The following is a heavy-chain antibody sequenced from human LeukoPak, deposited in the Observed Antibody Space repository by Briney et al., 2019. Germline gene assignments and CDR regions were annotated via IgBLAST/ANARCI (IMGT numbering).Heavy chain of an antibody. CDR2: INTDGSST. Sequence: PGGSLRLSCAASGFMFSNYWMHWVRQAPGKGLVWVSRINTDGSSTNYADSVTGRFTISRDNAENTLCLQMNSLRAEDTAIYYCVKDMAGNYDYWGQGTLVTVSS. CDR1: GFMFSNYW. V-gene: IGHV3-74*01. J-gene: IGHJ4*02. D-gene: IGHD4-11*01. CDR3: VKDMAGNYDY.